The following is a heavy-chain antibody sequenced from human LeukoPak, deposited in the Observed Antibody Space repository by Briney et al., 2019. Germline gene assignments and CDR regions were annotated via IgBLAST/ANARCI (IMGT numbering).Heavy chain of an antibody. V-gene: IGHV4-4*07. D-gene: IGHD6-19*01. CDR2: THTSGST. Sequence: SETLSLTCTVSGGSMNNYYWSWIRQPAGKGLEWIGRTHTSGSTNYNPSLKSRVTMSLDTSKNQFSLKLSFVTAADTAVYYCARIPSVFKDSAWYEAWIDPWGQGILVTVSS. J-gene: IGHJ5*02. CDR1: GGSMNNYY. CDR3: ARIPSVFKDSAWYEAWIDP.